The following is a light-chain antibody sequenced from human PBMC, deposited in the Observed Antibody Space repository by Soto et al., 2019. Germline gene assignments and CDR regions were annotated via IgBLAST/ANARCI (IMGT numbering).Light chain of an antibody. J-gene: IGLJ1*01. CDR1: SSDVGAYNY. Sequence: QSALTQPPSASGSPGQSVTISCTGTSSDVGAYNYLSWYQQHPGKAPKLMIYEVSKRPSGVPDRFSGSKSGNTGSLTVSGLQAEDEADYYCSSYAGSNNYVFGTGTKLTVL. CDR3: SSYAGSNNYV. V-gene: IGLV2-8*01. CDR2: EVS.